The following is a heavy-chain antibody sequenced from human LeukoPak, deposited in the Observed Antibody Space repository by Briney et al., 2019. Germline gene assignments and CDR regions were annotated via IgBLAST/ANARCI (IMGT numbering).Heavy chain of an antibody. CDR3: ARDRGVPVGY. CDR2: IRYDGSNK. V-gene: IGHV3-30*02. Sequence: GGSLRLSCAASGFTFSGYGMHWVRQAPGKGLEWVTFIRYDGSNKYYADSVKGRFTISRDTSKNTLYLQMNSLRAEDTAVYYCARDRGVPVGYWGQGTLVTVSS. D-gene: IGHD3-10*01. CDR1: GFTFSGYG. J-gene: IGHJ4*02.